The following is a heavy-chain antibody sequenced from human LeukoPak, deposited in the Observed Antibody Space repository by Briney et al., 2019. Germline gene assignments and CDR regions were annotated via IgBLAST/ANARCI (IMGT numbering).Heavy chain of an antibody. Sequence: SVKVPCKASGFTXTSSAMQWVRQARGQRLEWIGWIVVGSGNTNYAQKFQERVTITRDMSTSTAYMELSSLRSEDTAVYYCAAGTPNIVAHDAFDIWGQGTMVTVSS. D-gene: IGHD5-12*01. V-gene: IGHV1-58*02. J-gene: IGHJ3*02. CDR2: IVVGSGNT. CDR3: AAGTPNIVAHDAFDI. CDR1: GFTXTSSA.